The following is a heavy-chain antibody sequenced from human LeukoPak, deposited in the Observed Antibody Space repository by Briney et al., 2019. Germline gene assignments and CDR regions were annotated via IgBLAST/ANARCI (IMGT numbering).Heavy chain of an antibody. Sequence: ASVKVACKASGHTFTGYYMHWVRQAPGQGLEWMGWINPNSGGTNYAQKFQGRVTMTRDTSISTAYMELSRLRSDDTAVYYCARAKPGRMARGLLNPYGMDVWGQGTTVTVSS. D-gene: IGHD3-10*01. CDR2: INPNSGGT. CDR3: ARAKPGRMARGLLNPYGMDV. V-gene: IGHV1-2*02. CDR1: GHTFTGYY. J-gene: IGHJ6*02.